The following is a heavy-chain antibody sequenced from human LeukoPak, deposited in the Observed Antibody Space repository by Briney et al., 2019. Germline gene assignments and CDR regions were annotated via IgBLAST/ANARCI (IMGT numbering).Heavy chain of an antibody. D-gene: IGHD3-22*01. CDR2: IYITGSI. Sequence: SETLSLTCTVSGGSFSSYYWNWIRQPAGKGLEWIGRIYITGSINYNPSLKSRVTMSVDTSKNQFSLNLSSVTAADTAVYYCARGRGYYQDYWGQGTLVTVSS. V-gene: IGHV4-4*07. J-gene: IGHJ4*02. CDR1: GGSFSSYY. CDR3: ARGRGYYQDY.